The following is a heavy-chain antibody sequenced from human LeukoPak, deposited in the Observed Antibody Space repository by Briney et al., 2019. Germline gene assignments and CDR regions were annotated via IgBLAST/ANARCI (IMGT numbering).Heavy chain of an antibody. CDR2: IKQDGSEK. D-gene: IGHD3-10*01. CDR1: GFTFSSYW. Sequence: GGSLRLSCVASGFTFSSYWMSWVRQAPGKGLEWVANIKQDGSEKYYVDSVKGRFTISRDNAKNSLYLQMNSLRAEDTAVYYCARDSFRVRGVTGGFVVAWGQGTLVTVSS. J-gene: IGHJ5*02. CDR3: ARDSFRVRGVTGGFVVA. V-gene: IGHV3-7*01.